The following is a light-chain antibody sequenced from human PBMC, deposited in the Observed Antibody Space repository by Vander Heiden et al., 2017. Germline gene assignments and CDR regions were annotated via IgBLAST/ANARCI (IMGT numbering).Light chain of an antibody. V-gene: IGLV2-14*03. CDR3: SSYTSSSTPLV. CDR2: DVI. CDR1: SSDVVGAYY. J-gene: IGLJ3*02. Sequence: QSALTQLATVSGSPRQSSTIPCTGTSSDVVGAYYVSWYQLHPGKAPKLMIYDVIKRPSGVSNRFSGSKSGNTASLTISGRQAEDEADYYCSSYTSSSTPLVFGGGTKLTVL.